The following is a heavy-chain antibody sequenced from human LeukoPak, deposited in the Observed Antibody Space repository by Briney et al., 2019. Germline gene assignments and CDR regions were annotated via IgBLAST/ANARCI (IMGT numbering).Heavy chain of an antibody. Sequence: PGGSLRLSCAASGFTLDDYGMSWVRPAAGEGLEWVSGINWNGGSTGYADSVKGRFTIFRDNAKNSMYLQMNSLRAEDTALYYCARVLFGELVYYYYGMDVWGQGTTVTVSS. CDR2: INWNGGST. V-gene: IGHV3-20*04. CDR3: ARVLFGELVYYYYGMDV. CDR1: GFTLDDYG. J-gene: IGHJ6*02. D-gene: IGHD3-10*02.